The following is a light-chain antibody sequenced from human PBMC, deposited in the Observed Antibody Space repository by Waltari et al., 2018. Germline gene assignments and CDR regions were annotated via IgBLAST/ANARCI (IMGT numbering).Light chain of an antibody. J-gene: IGLJ3*02. Sequence: SSELTQDPAVSVALGQTVRITCQGDSLRSYHASWYQQKPGQAPVLVIYGKNNRPSGLPDRFCGSSSGNTASLTITGVQAEDEADYYCNARDSSGNHWVFGGGTKLTVL. V-gene: IGLV3-19*01. CDR3: NARDSSGNHWV. CDR1: SLRSYH. CDR2: GKN.